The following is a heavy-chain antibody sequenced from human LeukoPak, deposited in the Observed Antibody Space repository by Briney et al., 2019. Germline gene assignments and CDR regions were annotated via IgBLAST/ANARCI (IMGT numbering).Heavy chain of an antibody. Sequence: GGSLRLSCAASGFTFEDYTMHWVRQAPGKTLEWVSLISWDGTPYYTDSVKGRFTISRDNSKNSLYLPMDTLRSEDTAFYYCVKDLSYESSGYVFDYWGQGTLVTVSS. CDR3: VKDLSYESSGYVFDY. CDR1: GFTFEDYT. CDR2: ISWDGTP. V-gene: IGHV3-43*01. D-gene: IGHD3-22*01. J-gene: IGHJ4*02.